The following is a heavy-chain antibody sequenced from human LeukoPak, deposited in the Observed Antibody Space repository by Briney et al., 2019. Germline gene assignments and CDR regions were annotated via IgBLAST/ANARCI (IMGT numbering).Heavy chain of an antibody. CDR3: ARQDGYGLYYFDY. Sequence: GESLKISCKGSGYSFTGYWIAWVRQMPGKGLEWMGIIYPGDFDTRYSPSFQGQVTISVDKSISTAYLQWTSLKASDTAVYFCARQDGYGLYYFDYWGQGTLVTVSS. J-gene: IGHJ4*02. CDR1: GYSFTGYW. CDR2: IYPGDFDT. V-gene: IGHV5-51*01. D-gene: IGHD5-18*01.